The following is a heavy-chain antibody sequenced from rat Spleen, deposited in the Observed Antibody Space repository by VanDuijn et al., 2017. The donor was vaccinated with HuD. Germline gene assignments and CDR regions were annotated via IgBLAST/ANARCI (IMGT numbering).Heavy chain of an antibody. D-gene: IGHD1-12*02. Sequence: EVQLVESGGGLVQPGRSMKLSCAASGFTSSNYYMAWVRQAPTKGLEWVASITTGGDNTYYRDSVKGRFTISRDNAKSTLYLQMDSLRSEDTATYSLAKRVWYAYDCWGQGVMVTVSS. V-gene: IGHV5-25*01. CDR3: AKRVWYAYDC. CDR1: GFTSSNYY. CDR2: ITTGGDNT. J-gene: IGHJ2*01.